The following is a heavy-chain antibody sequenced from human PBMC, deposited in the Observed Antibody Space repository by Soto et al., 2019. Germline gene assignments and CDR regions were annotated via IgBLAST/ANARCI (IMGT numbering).Heavy chain of an antibody. V-gene: IGHV1-18*01. CDR2: ISAYNGNT. CDR3: ARDSIVVVPAAMGDY. CDR1: GYTFTSYG. D-gene: IGHD2-2*01. Sequence: QVQLVQSGAEVKKPGASVKVSCKASGYTFTSYGISWVRQAPGQGLEWMGWISAYNGNTNYAQKLQGRVTITTDTSTSTAYMELRSLRSDDTAVYYCARDSIVVVPAAMGDYWGQGTLVTVSS. J-gene: IGHJ4*02.